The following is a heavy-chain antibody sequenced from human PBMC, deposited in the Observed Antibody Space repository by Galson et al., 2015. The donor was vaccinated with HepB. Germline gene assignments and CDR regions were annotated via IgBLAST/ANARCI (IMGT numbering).Heavy chain of an antibody. CDR2: IYHSGST. CDR3: ARVYDYVWGSPVGA. D-gene: IGHD3-16*01. V-gene: IGHV4-4*02. CDR1: GGSISSSNW. Sequence: LSLTCAVSGGSISSSNWWSWVRQPPGKGLEWIGEIYHSGSTNYNPSLKSRVTISVDKSKNQFSLKLSSVTAADTAVYYCARVYDYVWGSPVGAWGQGTLVTVSS. J-gene: IGHJ5*02.